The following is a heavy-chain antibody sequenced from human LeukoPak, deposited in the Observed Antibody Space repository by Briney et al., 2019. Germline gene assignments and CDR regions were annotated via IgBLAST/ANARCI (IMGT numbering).Heavy chain of an antibody. D-gene: IGHD6-13*01. CDR3: ARVGYSSSWHTGSAFDI. V-gene: IGHV3-48*03. Sequence: GGSLRLSCAASGLTLSTYEMKWVRQAPGKGLEWVSYISNSDDTKKYAESVKGRFTISRDNPQKSLYLQMNSLRAEDTAVYYCARVGYSSSWHTGSAFDIWGQGTMVTVSS. CDR2: ISNSDDTK. CDR1: GLTLSTYE. J-gene: IGHJ3*02.